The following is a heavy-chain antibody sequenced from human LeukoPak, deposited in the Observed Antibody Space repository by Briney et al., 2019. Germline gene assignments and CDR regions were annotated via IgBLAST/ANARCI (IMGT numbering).Heavy chain of an antibody. CDR2: IYYSGST. CDR3: ATLEAYYYDSSGDYYEGDWFDP. D-gene: IGHD3-22*01. J-gene: IGHJ5*02. Sequence: SETLSLTCTVSGGSISSSSYYWGWIRQPPGKGLEWIGSIYYSGSTYYNPSLKSRVTMSVDTSKNQFSLKLKSVTASDTAVYYCATLEAYYYDSSGDYYEGDWFDPWGQGTLVTVSS. CDR1: GGSISSSSYY. V-gene: IGHV4-39*07.